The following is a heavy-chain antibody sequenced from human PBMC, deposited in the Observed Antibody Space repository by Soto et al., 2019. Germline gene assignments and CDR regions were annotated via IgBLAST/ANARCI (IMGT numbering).Heavy chain of an antibody. CDR2: TKSGRDGGTA. Sequence: PGGFLRLSCSASGFTFATTWINCIRQAPGKRLEWVGHTKSGRDGGTADYAPAANDRFFISRDDSENMLSLQMNSLKTEETAVYYCTPHSYYAYAFWGQGTLVTVCS. J-gene: IGHJ4*02. CDR1: GFTFATTW. D-gene: IGHD4-4*01. V-gene: IGHV3-15*07. CDR3: TPHSYYAYAF.